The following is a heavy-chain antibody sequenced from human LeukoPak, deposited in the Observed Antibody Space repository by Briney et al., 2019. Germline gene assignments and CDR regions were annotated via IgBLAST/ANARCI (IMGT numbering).Heavy chain of an antibody. CDR1: GFTFSSYW. J-gene: IGHJ4*02. CDR3: ARARYCSSTSCRHFDY. CDR2: IKQDGSEK. D-gene: IGHD2-2*01. Sequence: GRSLRLSCAASGFTFSSYWMSWVRQAPGKGLEWVANIKQDGSEKYYVDSVKGRFTISRDNAKNSLYLQMNSLRAEDTAVYYCARARYCSSTSCRHFDYWGQGTLVTVSS. V-gene: IGHV3-7*03.